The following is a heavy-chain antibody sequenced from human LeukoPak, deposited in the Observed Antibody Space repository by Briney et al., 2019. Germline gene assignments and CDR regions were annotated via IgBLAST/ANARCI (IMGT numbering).Heavy chain of an antibody. Sequence: SETLSLTCTVSGRSISSSNYYWGWIRQPPGKGLEWIGSIYYSGSTYYNPSLKSRVTISVDTSKNQFSLKLSSVTAADTAVYYCARLWRGNYLNFDYWGQGTLVTVSS. D-gene: IGHD1-26*01. V-gene: IGHV4-39*01. CDR2: IYYSGST. CDR1: GRSISSSNYY. CDR3: ARLWRGNYLNFDY. J-gene: IGHJ4*02.